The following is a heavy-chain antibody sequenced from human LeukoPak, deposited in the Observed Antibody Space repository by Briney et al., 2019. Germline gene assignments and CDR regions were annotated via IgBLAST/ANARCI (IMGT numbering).Heavy chain of an antibody. CDR3: VRSPEDTIMVLNWFDP. CDR2: IYPGDSDT. Sequence: GESLKISCQVSGYSLTKYWIGWVRQMPGTGLEWMAIIYPGDSDTRYSPSFQGQVTLSADKSISTAYLQWSSLRASDTAMYSCVRSPEDTIMVLNWFDPWGQGTLVTVSS. J-gene: IGHJ5*02. D-gene: IGHD5-18*01. V-gene: IGHV5-51*01. CDR1: GYSLTKYW.